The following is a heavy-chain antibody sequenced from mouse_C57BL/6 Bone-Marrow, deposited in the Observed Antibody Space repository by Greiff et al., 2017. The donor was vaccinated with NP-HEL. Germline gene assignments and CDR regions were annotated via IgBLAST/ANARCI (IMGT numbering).Heavy chain of an antibody. Sequence: VKLQESDAELVKPGASVKISCKVSGYTFTDHTIHWMKQRPEQGLEWIGYIYPRDGSTKYNEKFKGMATFTAGKSSSTAYMQLNSLKSEDSSVDFCASYGSSPRYFDVWGTGTTVTVSS. D-gene: IGHD1-1*01. CDR2: IYPRDGST. V-gene: IGHV1-78*01. CDR3: ASYGSSPRYFDV. J-gene: IGHJ1*03. CDR1: GYTFTDHT.